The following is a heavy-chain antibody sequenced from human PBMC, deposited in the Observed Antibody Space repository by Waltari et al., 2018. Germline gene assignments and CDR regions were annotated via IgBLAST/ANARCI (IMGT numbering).Heavy chain of an antibody. Sequence: QVQLVQSGAEVKKPGASVKVSCKASGYTFTSYDINWVRQATGQGLEWMGWMNPNSGNTGYAQKFQGRVTMTRNTAISTAYMGLSSLRSEDTAVYYCASSITIFGVVVPPDAFDIWGQGTMVTVSS. V-gene: IGHV1-8*01. CDR1: GYTFTSYD. D-gene: IGHD3-3*01. CDR3: ASSITIFGVVVPPDAFDI. J-gene: IGHJ3*02. CDR2: MNPNSGNT.